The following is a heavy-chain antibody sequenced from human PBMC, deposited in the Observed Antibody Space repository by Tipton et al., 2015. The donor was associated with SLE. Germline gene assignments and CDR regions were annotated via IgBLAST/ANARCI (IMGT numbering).Heavy chain of an antibody. CDR2: INYSGGT. J-gene: IGHJ4*02. Sequence: TLSLTCTVSGGSIGSSYWCWIRQSPGKGLEWIGYINYSGGTNYSPSLKSRVTISVDTSKNQFSLMLTSVTAADTAVYYCARGLSQDNWGQGTLVTVSS. CDR3: ARGLSQDN. CDR1: GGSIGSSY. V-gene: IGHV4-59*01.